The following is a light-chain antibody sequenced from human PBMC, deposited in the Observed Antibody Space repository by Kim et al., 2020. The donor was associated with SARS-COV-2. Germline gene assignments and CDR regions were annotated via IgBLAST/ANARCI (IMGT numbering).Light chain of an antibody. J-gene: IGKJ5*01. CDR2: ITS. Sequence: PGEIATLSCRASQSVISNYLSWYKQKPRQAPGLLIYITSTRANGIPDRFSGSGSGTDFTLTISKLEPEDFAVYCCQQYGSRPSTFGHGTRLEIK. V-gene: IGKV3-20*01. CDR3: QQYGSRPST. CDR1: QSVISNY.